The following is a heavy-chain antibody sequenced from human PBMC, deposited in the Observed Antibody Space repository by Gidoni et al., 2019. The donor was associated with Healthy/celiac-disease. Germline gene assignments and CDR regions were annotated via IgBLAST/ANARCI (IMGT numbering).Heavy chain of an antibody. Sequence: STYYNPSLKSRVTISVDTSKNQCSLTLSSVTAADTAVYYCAGPGDHAVDYWGQGTLVTVSS. J-gene: IGHJ4*02. D-gene: IGHD3-16*01. CDR3: AGPGDHAVDY. V-gene: IGHV4-39*01. CDR2: ST.